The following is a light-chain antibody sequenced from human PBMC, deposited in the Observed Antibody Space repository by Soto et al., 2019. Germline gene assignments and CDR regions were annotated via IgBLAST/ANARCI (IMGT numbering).Light chain of an antibody. Sequence: QSVLTQPPSVSGAPGQRVTISCTGSSSNIGAGHDVHWYQQTPGTAPKLLIYGDTTRPSGVTDRFSGSKSGTSASLAITGLQAEDEADYYCQSYDSSLSGSVFGGGTKLTVL. J-gene: IGLJ3*02. CDR1: SSNIGAGHD. V-gene: IGLV1-40*01. CDR2: GDT. CDR3: QSYDSSLSGSV.